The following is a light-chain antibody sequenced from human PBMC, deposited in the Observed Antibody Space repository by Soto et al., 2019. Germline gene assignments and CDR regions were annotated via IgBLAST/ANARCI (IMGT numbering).Light chain of an antibody. CDR1: NSNIGSNY. J-gene: IGLJ3*02. Sequence: QSVLTQPPSASGTPGQRVTISCSGRNSNIGSNYVYWYQQVPGTAPKLLIYTNNQRPSGVTDRFSGSKSATSASLAIGGLRSEDEADYYCAAWDDRPSGWVFAGGPQPTVL. CDR2: TNN. CDR3: AAWDDRPSGWV. V-gene: IGLV1-47*01.